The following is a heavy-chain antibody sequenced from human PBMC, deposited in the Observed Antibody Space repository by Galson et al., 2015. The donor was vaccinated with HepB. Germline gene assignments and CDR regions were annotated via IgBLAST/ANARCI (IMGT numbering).Heavy chain of an antibody. Sequence: TLSLTCGVSNGSISGFFWSWIRQAPGKGPEWIGDVFHTGSTKYNPALKSRVTISVDTSRNHFSLHLTSVTAADTAEYYCAKRSGGRVFDPWGQGILVTVSS. J-gene: IGHJ5*02. V-gene: IGHV4-34*12. CDR1: NGSISGFF. CDR3: AKRSGGRVFDP. D-gene: IGHD3-10*01. CDR2: VFHTGST.